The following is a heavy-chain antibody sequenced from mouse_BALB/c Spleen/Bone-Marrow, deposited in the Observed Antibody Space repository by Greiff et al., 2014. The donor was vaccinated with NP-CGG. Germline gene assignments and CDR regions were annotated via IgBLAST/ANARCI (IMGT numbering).Heavy chain of an antibody. CDR1: GYSFTGYN. CDR3: ARSIEYRPLTY. V-gene: IGHV1-39*01. D-gene: IGHD2-14*01. Sequence: VQLQQSGPELEKPGASVKISCKASGYSFTGYNMNWVKQTNGKSLEWIGNIDPYYGGISYNQKFKDKATLTVDKSSSTAYMQLKSLTSEDSAVYYCARSIEYRPLTYWGQETLVTVSA. J-gene: IGHJ3*01. CDR2: IDPYYGGI.